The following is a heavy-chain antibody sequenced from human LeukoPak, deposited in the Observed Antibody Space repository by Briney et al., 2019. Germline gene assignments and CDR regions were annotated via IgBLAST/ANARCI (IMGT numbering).Heavy chain of an antibody. J-gene: IGHJ4*02. CDR3: ARDTAYSGSYPSDY. CDR1: GYTFTSYG. CDR2: ISAYNGNT. D-gene: IGHD1-26*01. V-gene: IGHV1-18*01. Sequence: ASVKVSCKASGYTFTSYGISWVRQAPGQGLEWMGWISAYNGNTNYAQKLQGRVTMTTDTSTSTAYMELRSLRSDDTAVYHCARDTAYSGSYPSDYWGQGTLVTVSS.